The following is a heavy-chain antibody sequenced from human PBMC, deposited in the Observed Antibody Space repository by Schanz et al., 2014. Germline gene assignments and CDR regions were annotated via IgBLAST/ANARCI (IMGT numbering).Heavy chain of an antibody. CDR3: ANNWNLDY. CDR1: GFTFSSYG. J-gene: IGHJ4*02. D-gene: IGHD1-20*01. CDR2: IWYDGTNE. V-gene: IGHV3-33*06. Sequence: QVQLVESGGGVVQPGRSLRLSCAASGFTFSSYGMHWVRQAPGKGLEWVAVIWYDGTNEYYADSVRGRFTISRDNSKNTLYLQMNSLRAEDTAVYYCANNWNLDYWGQGTLXTVSS.